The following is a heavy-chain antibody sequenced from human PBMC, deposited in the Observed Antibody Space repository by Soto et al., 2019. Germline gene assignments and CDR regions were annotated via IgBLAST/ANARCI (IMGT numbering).Heavy chain of an antibody. Sequence: PGGSLRLSCAASGFTFSSYEMNWVRQDPGKGLEWVSYISSSGSTIYYADSVKGRFTISRDNAKNSLYLQMNSLRAEYTAVYYCARSLGTTSYYYHGMDVWGQGTTVTVSS. J-gene: IGHJ6*02. D-gene: IGHD1-7*01. CDR3: ARSLGTTSYYYHGMDV. CDR1: GFTFSSYE. V-gene: IGHV3-48*03. CDR2: ISSSGSTI.